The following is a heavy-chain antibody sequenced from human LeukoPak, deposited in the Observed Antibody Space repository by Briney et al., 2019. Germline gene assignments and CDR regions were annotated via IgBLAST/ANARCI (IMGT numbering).Heavy chain of an antibody. J-gene: IGHJ4*02. Sequence: PSETLSLTCAVYGGSFSGYYWSWIRQPPGKGLEWIGYIYYSGSTNYNPSLKSRVTISVDTSKNQFSLKVTSVTAADTAVYYCARLKRDYYDSSGLVYFDYWGQGTLVTVSS. CDR2: IYYSGST. D-gene: IGHD3-22*01. CDR1: GGSFSGYY. CDR3: ARLKRDYYDSSGLVYFDY. V-gene: IGHV4-59*08.